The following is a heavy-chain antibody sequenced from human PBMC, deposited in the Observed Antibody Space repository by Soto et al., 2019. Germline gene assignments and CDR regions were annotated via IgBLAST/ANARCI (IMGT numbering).Heavy chain of an antibody. D-gene: IGHD4-17*01. CDR1: GLTFSSYG. J-gene: IGHJ3*01. CDR3: AKEAYGDYQ. CDR2: ISYDGSNK. V-gene: IGHV3-30*18. Sequence: QVQLVESGGGVVQPGRSLRRSCAASGLTFSSYGMHWVRQAPGKGLEWVAVISYDGSNKYYADSVKGRFTISRDNSKNTLYLQMNSLRAEDTAVYYCAKEAYGDYQWGQGTMVTVSS.